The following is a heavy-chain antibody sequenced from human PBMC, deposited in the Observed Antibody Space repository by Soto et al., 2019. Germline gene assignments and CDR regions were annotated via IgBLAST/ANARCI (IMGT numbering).Heavy chain of an antibody. CDR1: GFSFTGYY. CDR2: INAHSGGT. J-gene: IGHJ5*02. CDR3: AKDLTRQLAYWLDP. D-gene: IGHD6-6*01. V-gene: IGHV1-2*02. Sequence: ASVKVSCKASGFSFTGYYIRWLRQAPGQGLEWMGWINAHSGGTEYAQKFQGRVTLTRDTSIATAYLTLTSLTSDDTALYYCAKDLTRQLAYWLDPWGQGTQVTVSS.